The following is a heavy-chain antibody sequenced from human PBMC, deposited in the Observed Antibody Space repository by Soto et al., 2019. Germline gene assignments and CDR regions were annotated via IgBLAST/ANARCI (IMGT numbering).Heavy chain of an antibody. Sequence: QAQLVQSGAEVKKPGAPVKVSCKASGYTFSNCNINWVRQASGQGLEWMGWMNPDSGNTGYAEKFQGRVTMTRNRSISTAYLELSGLRSEDTAVYYCAREAASDPSFYYHYMDVWGKGTTVTVSS. J-gene: IGHJ6*03. CDR3: AREAASDPSFYYHYMDV. CDR1: GYTFSNCN. V-gene: IGHV1-8*01. CDR2: MNPDSGNT. D-gene: IGHD3-10*01.